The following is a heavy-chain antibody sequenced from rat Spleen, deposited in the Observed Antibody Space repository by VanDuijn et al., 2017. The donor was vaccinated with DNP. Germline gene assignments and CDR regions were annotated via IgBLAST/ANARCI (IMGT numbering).Heavy chain of an antibody. CDR2: ISTSGGST. D-gene: IGHD1-12*02. J-gene: IGHJ2*01. CDR1: GFTFSNYD. CDR3: ARNYYDGSYYFDY. V-gene: IGHV5-25*01. Sequence: EVQLVESGGGLVQPGRSLKLSCAASGFTFSNYDMAWVRQAPTKGLEWVASISTSGGSTYYRDSVKGRFTVSRDNAKSTLYLQMDSLRSEDTATYYSARNYYDGSYYFDYSSQGVMVTVCS.